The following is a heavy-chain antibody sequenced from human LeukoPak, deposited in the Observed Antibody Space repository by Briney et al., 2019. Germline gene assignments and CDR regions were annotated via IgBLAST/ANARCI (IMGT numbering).Heavy chain of an antibody. CDR3: ARDKNGDYWYFDL. CDR2: ISSSSSYI. CDR1: GFTFSSYS. D-gene: IGHD4-17*01. V-gene: IGHV3-21*01. J-gene: IGHJ2*01. Sequence: GGSLRLSCAASGFTFSSYSMNWVRQAPGKGLEWVSSISSSSSYIYYADSVKGRFTISRDNAKNSLYLQTNSLRAEDTAVYYCARDKNGDYWYFDLWGRGTLVTVSS.